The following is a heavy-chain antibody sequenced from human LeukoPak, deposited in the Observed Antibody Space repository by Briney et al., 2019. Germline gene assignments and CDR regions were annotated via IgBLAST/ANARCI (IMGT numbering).Heavy chain of an antibody. V-gene: IGHV3-33*08. J-gene: IGHJ4*02. CDR1: GLTFRNAW. CDR3: TRYNNDHFDY. Sequence: PGGSLRLSCGASGLTFRNAWMTWFRQTPGKGLEWVAVIAYDGSRAFYADSVKGRFTISRDNSKNTMSVQMDDLRAEDTAVYYCTRYNNDHFDYWGQGTLVTVSS. CDR2: IAYDGSRA. D-gene: IGHD1-14*01.